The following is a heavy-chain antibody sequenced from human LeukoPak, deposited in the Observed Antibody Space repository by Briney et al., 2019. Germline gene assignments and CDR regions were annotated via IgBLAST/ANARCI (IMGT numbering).Heavy chain of an antibody. V-gene: IGHV3-48*04. CDR3: ARRRRYSSSWYFDY. CDR2: ISSSSSTI. D-gene: IGHD6-13*01. Sequence: PGGSLRLSCAASGFTFSSYSMNWVRQAPGKGLEWVSYISSSSSTIYYADSVKGRFTISRDNAKNSLYLQLNSLRAEDTAVYYCARRRRYSSSWYFDYWGQGTLVTVSS. J-gene: IGHJ4*02. CDR1: GFTFSSYS.